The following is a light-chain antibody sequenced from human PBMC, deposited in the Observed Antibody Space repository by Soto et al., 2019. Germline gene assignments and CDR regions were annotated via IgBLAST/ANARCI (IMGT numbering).Light chain of an antibody. J-gene: IGKJ4*02. Sequence: DIVMTQSPDSLAVSLGERATINCKSSQNVLNRANDKNYIAWYQQKPGQPPKLLIYWASTRESDVPDRFSGSGSATDFTLTISSLQAGDVAVYFCQQYVNTPLTFGGGTKVEIK. V-gene: IGKV4-1*01. CDR2: WAS. CDR3: QQYVNTPLT. CDR1: QNVLNRANDKNY.